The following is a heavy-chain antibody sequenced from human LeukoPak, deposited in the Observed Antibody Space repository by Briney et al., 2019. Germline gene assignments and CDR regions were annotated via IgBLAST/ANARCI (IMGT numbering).Heavy chain of an antibody. J-gene: IGHJ4*02. CDR1: GGSISSGGYS. V-gene: IGHV4-30-2*01. CDR2: IYHSGST. CDR3: ARKENVYYYFDY. Sequence: SQTLSLTCAVSGGSISSGGYSWSWIRQPPGKGLEWIGYIYHSGSTYYNPSLKSRVTISVDRSKNQFSLKLSSVTAADTAVYYCARKENVYYYFDYWGQGTLVTVSS. D-gene: IGHD3-10*01.